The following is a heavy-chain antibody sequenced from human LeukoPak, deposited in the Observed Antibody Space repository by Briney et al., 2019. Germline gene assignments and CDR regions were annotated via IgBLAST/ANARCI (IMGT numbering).Heavy chain of an antibody. CDR3: ARSPAGVLRDFWSGPSYYYYMDV. V-gene: IGHV3-7*01. CDR2: IKQDGSEK. J-gene: IGHJ6*03. Sequence: GGSLRLSCAASGFTFSSYWMSWVRQAPGKGLEWVANIKQDGSEKYYVDSVKGRFTISRDNAKNSLYLQMNSLRAEDTAVYYCARSPAGVLRDFWSGPSYYYYMDVWGKGTTVTVSS. D-gene: IGHD3-3*01. CDR1: GFTFSSYW.